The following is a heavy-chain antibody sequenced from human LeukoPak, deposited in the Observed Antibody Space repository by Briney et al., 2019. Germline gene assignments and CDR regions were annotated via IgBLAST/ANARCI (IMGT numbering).Heavy chain of an antibody. V-gene: IGHV4-38-2*02. J-gene: IGHJ4*02. CDR2: IYHSGST. D-gene: IGHD6-13*01. CDR1: GYSISSGYY. Sequence: SETLSLTCTVSGYSISSGYYWGYIRQPPGRGLEWIGSIYHSGSTYYNPSLKSRVTISLDTSKNQFSLKMRSVTAADTAVYYCARGSSWYYFDFWGQGTLVTVSS. CDR3: ARGSSWYYFDF.